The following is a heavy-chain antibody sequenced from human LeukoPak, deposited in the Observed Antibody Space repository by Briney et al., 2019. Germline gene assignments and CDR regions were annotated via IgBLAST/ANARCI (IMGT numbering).Heavy chain of an antibody. CDR1: GFTFDDYA. V-gene: IGHV3-9*01. Sequence: GGSLRLSCAASGFTFDDYAMHWVRQAPGKGLEWVSGISWNSGSIGYADSVKGRFTISRDNAKNSLYLQMNSLRAEDTALYYCAKDIAAADNTLDYWGQGTLVTVSS. CDR2: ISWNSGSI. CDR3: AKDIAAADNTLDY. D-gene: IGHD6-13*01. J-gene: IGHJ4*02.